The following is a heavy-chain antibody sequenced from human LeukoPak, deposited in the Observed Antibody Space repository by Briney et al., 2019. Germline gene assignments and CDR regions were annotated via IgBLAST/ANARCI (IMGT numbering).Heavy chain of an antibody. CDR1: GGSISSGSYY. CDR3: ARGPTNCSSSSCLQGE. V-gene: IGHV4-61*02. J-gene: IGHJ4*02. CDR2: IYTSGSA. Sequence: SSETLSLTCTVSGGSISSGSYYWSWIRQPAGKGLEWIGRIYTSGSANYNPSLKSRVTISVDTSKNQFSLKLSSVTAADTAVYYCARGPTNCSSSSCLQGEWGQGTLVTVSS. D-gene: IGHD2-15*01.